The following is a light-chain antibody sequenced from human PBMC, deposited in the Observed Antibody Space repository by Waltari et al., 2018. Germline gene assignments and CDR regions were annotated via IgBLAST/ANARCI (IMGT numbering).Light chain of an antibody. CDR3: QQRSNWPIT. Sequence: EIVLTPSPATLSLSPGERATISCRASQSVSSYLAWYQQKPGQAPRLLIYDASNRATGIPARFSGSGSGTDFTLTISSLEPEDFAVYYCQQRSNWPITFGQGTRLEIK. CDR2: DAS. J-gene: IGKJ5*01. V-gene: IGKV3-11*01. CDR1: QSVSSY.